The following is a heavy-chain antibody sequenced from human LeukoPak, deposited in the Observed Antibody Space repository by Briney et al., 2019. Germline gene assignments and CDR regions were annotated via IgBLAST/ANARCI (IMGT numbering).Heavy chain of an antibody. J-gene: IGHJ4*02. Sequence: SETLSLTCTVSSGSISNYYWSWSRQPPGKGLEWIGFSDYSGSTNYNPSLKSRVTIALDTSKDQIALKLSSVTAADTAVYYCARLNGGGWGQGTLVVVTS. V-gene: IGHV4-59*08. D-gene: IGHD2-8*01. CDR3: ARLNGGG. CDR2: SDYSGST. CDR1: SGSISNYY.